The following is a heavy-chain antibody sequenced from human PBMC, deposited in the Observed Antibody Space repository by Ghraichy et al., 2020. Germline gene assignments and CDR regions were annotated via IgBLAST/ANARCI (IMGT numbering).Heavy chain of an antibody. Sequence: ASVKVSCKASGYTFTSYGISWVRQAPGQGLEWMGWISAYNGNTNYAQKLQGRVTMTTDTSTSTAYMELRSLRSDDTAVYYCARVDSITMIYRSYYYYYGMDVWGQGTTVTVSS. CDR2: ISAYNGNT. D-gene: IGHD3-22*01. J-gene: IGHJ6*02. CDR3: ARVDSITMIYRSYYYYYGMDV. CDR1: GYTFTSYG. V-gene: IGHV1-18*01.